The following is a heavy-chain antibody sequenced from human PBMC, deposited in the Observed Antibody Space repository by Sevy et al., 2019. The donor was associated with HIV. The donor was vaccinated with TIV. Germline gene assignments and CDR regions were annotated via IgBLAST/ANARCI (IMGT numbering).Heavy chain of an antibody. CDR1: GYTFTSYS. CDR2: INTNTGNP. V-gene: IGHV7-4-1*02. Sequence: ASVKVSCKSSGYTFTSYSMNWVRQAPGQGLEWMGWINTNTGNPTYAQGFTGRFVFSLDTSVSTGYMQISSLKAEDTAVYYCAVRRALGGEWFEERMGWFDPWGQGTLVTVSS. J-gene: IGHJ5*02. CDR3: AVRRALGGEWFEERMGWFDP. D-gene: IGHD3-10*01.